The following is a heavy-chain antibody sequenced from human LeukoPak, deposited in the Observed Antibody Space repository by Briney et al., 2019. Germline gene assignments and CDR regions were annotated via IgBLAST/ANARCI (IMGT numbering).Heavy chain of an antibody. V-gene: IGHV3-21*01. CDR2: ISSSSSYI. D-gene: IGHD6-19*01. CDR3: ARKGIAVAAPFDY. J-gene: IGHJ4*02. Sequence: SGGSLRLSCAASGFTFDDYAMHWVRQAPGKGLEWVSSISSSSSYIYYADSVKGRFTISRDNAKNSLYLQMNSLRAENTAVYYCARKGIAVAAPFDYWGQGTLVTVSS. CDR1: GFTFDDYA.